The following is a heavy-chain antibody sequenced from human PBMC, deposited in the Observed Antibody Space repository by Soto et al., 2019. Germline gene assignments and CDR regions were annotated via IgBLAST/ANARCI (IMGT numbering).Heavy chain of an antibody. CDR1: AFTLSRYS. J-gene: IGHJ6*02. D-gene: IGHD1-20*01. Sequence: EVQLVESGGGLVQPGGSLRLSCAASAFTLSRYSMNCVRQAPGKGLEWISYISSGSGTIYYADSVKGRFTISRDNAKNSLYLQMNSLRDEDTAVYYCASDTFANWNFYYYGMDVWGQGTTVTVSS. CDR3: ASDTFANWNFYYYGMDV. CDR2: ISSGSGTI. V-gene: IGHV3-48*02.